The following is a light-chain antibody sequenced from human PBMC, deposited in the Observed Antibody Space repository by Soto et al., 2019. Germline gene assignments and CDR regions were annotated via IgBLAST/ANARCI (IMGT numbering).Light chain of an antibody. CDR3: AGWDDSLSGVV. J-gene: IGLJ2*01. CDR1: SSNIGSNY. Sequence: QSVLTQPPSASGTPGQRVTISCSGSSSNIGSNYVYWYQQVPGTAPKLLIYRYNQRPSGVPDRFSGSKSGTSASLAISGLRSDDEADYYCAGWDDSLSGVVFGGGTKLTVL. V-gene: IGLV1-47*01. CDR2: RYN.